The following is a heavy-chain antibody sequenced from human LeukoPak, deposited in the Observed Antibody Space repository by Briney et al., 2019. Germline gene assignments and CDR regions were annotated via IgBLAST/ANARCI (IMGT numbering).Heavy chain of an antibody. CDR2: MNPNSGNT. J-gene: IGHJ4*02. CDR1: GYTFTSYD. D-gene: IGHD3-3*01. V-gene: IGHV1-8*03. Sequence: ASVKVSCKASGYTFTSYDINWVRRATGQGLEWMGWMNPNSGNTGYAQKFQGRVTITRNTSISTAYMELSSLRSEDTAVYYCARDSMYYDFWSGPYWGQGTLVTVSS. CDR3: ARDSMYYDFWSGPY.